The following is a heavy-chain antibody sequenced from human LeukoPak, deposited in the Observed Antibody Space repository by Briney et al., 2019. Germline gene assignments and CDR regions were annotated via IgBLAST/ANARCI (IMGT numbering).Heavy chain of an antibody. CDR1: GGSSSSYY. CDR2: IYYSGST. V-gene: IGHV4-59*01. CDR3: ARSTRRRRGDYYYYGMDV. Sequence: PSETLSLTCTVSGGSSSSYYWSWIRQPPGKGLEWIGYIYYSGSTNYNPSLKSRVTISVDTSKNQFSLKLSSVTAADTAVYYCARSTRRRRGDYYYYGMDVWGKGTTVTVSS. J-gene: IGHJ6*04. D-gene: IGHD1-1*01.